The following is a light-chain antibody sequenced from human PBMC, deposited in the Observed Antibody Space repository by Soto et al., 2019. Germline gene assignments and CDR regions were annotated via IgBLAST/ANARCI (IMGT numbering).Light chain of an antibody. CDR2: GTS. J-gene: IGKJ1*01. V-gene: IGKV3-20*01. CDR3: QQYGSSGT. Sequence: EIVMTQSPASLSVSPGESVTLSCRASQSVASNLAWYQQKPGQAPRLLIYGTSTRATGVPDRFSGSGSGTDFTLTISRLGPEDFAVYYCQQYGSSGTFGQGTKVDIK. CDR1: QSVASN.